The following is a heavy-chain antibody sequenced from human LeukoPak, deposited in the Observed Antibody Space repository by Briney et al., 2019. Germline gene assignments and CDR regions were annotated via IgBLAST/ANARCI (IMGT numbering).Heavy chain of an antibody. J-gene: IGHJ4*02. Sequence: ASVKVSCKASGYTFTSYGISWVRQAPGQGLEWMGWISAYNGNTNYAQKLQGRVTMTTDTSTSTACMELRSLRSDDTAVYYCARDDYGDYPNPYYFDYWGQGTLVTVSS. D-gene: IGHD4-17*01. CDR2: ISAYNGNT. CDR1: GYTFTSYG. V-gene: IGHV1-18*01. CDR3: ARDDYGDYPNPYYFDY.